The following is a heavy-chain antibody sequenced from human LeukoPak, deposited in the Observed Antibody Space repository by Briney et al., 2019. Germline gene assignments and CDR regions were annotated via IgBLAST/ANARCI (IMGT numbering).Heavy chain of an antibody. Sequence: GGSLRLSCAASGFTFSSYAMSWVRQAPGKGLEWVSAISGSGGSTYYADSVKGRFTISRGNSKNTLYLQMNSLRAEDTAVYYCAKDDYDFWSGYDYWGQGTLVTVSS. CDR2: ISGSGGST. CDR3: AKDDYDFWSGYDY. V-gene: IGHV3-23*01. CDR1: GFTFSSYA. D-gene: IGHD3-3*01. J-gene: IGHJ4*02.